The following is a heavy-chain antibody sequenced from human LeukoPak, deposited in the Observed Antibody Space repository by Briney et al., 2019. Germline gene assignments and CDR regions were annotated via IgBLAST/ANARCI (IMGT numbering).Heavy chain of an antibody. CDR3: ARDGARELWPTPVCD. CDR2: IIPILGIA. D-gene: IGHD5-18*01. V-gene: IGHV1-69*04. Sequence: ASVKVSCKASVGTFSSYAISWVRQAPGQGLEWMGRIIPILGIANYAQKFQGRVTITADKSTSTAYMELSSLRSEDTAAYYCARDGARELWPTPVCDWGQGTLVTVSS. J-gene: IGHJ4*02. CDR1: VGTFSSYA.